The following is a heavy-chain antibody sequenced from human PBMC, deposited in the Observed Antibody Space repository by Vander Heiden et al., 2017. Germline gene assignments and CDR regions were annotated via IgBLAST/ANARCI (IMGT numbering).Heavy chain of an antibody. J-gene: IGHJ4*02. V-gene: IGHV3-23*01. CDR1: GSSFSGSV. CDR2: ITTGGNTA. CDR3: AKDRVGL. Sequence: EVQLLESGGGLVQPGGSLRLSCAVSGSSFSGSVMRWVRQAPGKGLEWVALITTGGNTAYYADSVKGRLTVSRDNSRNMVYLQMSSLRAEDTAVYYCAKDRVGLWGQGTLVTVSS.